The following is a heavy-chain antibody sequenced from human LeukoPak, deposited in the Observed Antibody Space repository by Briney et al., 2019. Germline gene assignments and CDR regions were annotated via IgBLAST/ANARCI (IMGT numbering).Heavy chain of an antibody. CDR2: INHSGSA. D-gene: IGHD6-13*01. V-gene: IGHV4-34*01. CDR1: GGSFSGYY. CDR3: ARADSSSWRL. Sequence: SETLSLTCAVYGGSFSGYYWSWIRQPPGKGLEWIGEINHSGSANYNPSLKSRVTISVDTSKNQFSLKLSSVTAADTAVYYCARADSSSWRLWGQGTLVTVSS. J-gene: IGHJ4*02.